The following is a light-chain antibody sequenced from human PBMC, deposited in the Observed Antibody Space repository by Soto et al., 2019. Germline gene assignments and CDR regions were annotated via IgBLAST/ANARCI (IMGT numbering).Light chain of an antibody. CDR1: ESVSSH. CDR3: HHYHNWPMT. Sequence: TQDPGTLSLCSGEKATHSRRASESVSSHLAWYQQKPGQAPRLLIYDSSTRATGIPARFSGSESGTEFTLTISSLQSEDFAVYYCHHYHNWPMTFGQGTLLEIK. CDR2: DSS. V-gene: IGKV3-15*01. J-gene: IGKJ5*01.